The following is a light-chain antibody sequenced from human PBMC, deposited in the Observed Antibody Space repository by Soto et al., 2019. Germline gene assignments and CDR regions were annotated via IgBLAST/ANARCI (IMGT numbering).Light chain of an antibody. Sequence: EIVMTQSPATLSVSPGERATLSCRASQSVSSNLAWYQQKPGQAPRILIYGASTRATGFPARFSGSGSGTDFTLTISSLQSEDSAVYYCQQYNKWPRPFGQGTKVVIK. J-gene: IGKJ1*01. CDR1: QSVSSN. V-gene: IGKV3-15*01. CDR2: GAS. CDR3: QQYNKWPRP.